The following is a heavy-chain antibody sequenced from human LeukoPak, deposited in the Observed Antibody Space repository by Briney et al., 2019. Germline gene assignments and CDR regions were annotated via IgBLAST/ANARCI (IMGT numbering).Heavy chain of an antibody. Sequence: PGGSLRLSCADSGFTFSSYGMHWVRQAPGKGLEWVSVIYSGGRTYYADSVKGRFTISRDDSKNTLYLQMDRLRAEDTAVYYCARAGPSSSWHQFDYRGQGTLVTVSS. J-gene: IGHJ4*02. CDR1: GFTFSSYG. CDR2: IYSGGRT. CDR3: ARAGPSSSWHQFDY. D-gene: IGHD6-13*01. V-gene: IGHV3-66*01.